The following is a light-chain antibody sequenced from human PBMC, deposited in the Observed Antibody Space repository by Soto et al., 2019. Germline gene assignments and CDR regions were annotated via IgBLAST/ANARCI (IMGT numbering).Light chain of an antibody. CDR3: QQYHSWPPRWA. Sequence: EMVMTQSPATLSVSPGERATLSCRASQSASINLAWYQQKTGQAPRLLIYHASTRATGIPARFSGSGSGTEFTLTISSLQSEDFAVFYCQQYHSWPPRWAFGQGTKVDIK. CDR1: QSASIN. CDR2: HAS. J-gene: IGKJ1*01. V-gene: IGKV3-15*01.